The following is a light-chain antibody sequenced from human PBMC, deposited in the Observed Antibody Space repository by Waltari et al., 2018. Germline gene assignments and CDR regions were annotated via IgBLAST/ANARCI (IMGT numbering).Light chain of an antibody. J-gene: IGLJ3*02. V-gene: IGLV8-61*01. Sequence: HTVVNHEPSSSVSPAGSVTLTRGLSSDPVYACHYPSWYQPNPGQPPRVLIYSTNTRSSGVPDRFSGSILGNKAALTITGAQADDEAAYYCVLYMSRDILFGGGTKLTVL. CDR3: VLYMSRDIL. CDR1: SDPVYACHY. CDR2: STN.